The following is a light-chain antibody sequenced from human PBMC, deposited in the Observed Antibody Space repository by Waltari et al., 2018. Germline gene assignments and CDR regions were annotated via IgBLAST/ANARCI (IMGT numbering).Light chain of an antibody. CDR1: SGHSTNI. CDR3: QTGGHGNWV. J-gene: IGLJ3*02. Sequence: QLVLTQSPSASASLGAPVKLTCTLSSGHSTNIIAWLQQQPEKGPRYLMNVNSDGSHNKGVGIPDRFSGSSSGAERYLTISSLQSEDEADYYCQTGGHGNWVFGGGTRLTVL. V-gene: IGLV4-69*01. CDR2: VNSDGSH.